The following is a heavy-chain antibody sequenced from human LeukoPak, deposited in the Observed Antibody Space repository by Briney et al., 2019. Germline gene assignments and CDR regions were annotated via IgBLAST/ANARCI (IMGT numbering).Heavy chain of an antibody. CDR1: GFTFSAYA. V-gene: IGHV3-23*01. CDR3: AKTGDIVVVPAAYYYYYGMDV. D-gene: IGHD2-2*01. Sequence: GGSLRLSCEASGFTFSAYAMTWVRQAPGKGLEWVSAISGSGGSTYYADSVKGRFTISRDNSKNTLYLQMNSLRAEDTAVYYCAKTGDIVVVPAAYYYYYGMDVWGQGTTVTVSS. J-gene: IGHJ6*02. CDR2: ISGSGGST.